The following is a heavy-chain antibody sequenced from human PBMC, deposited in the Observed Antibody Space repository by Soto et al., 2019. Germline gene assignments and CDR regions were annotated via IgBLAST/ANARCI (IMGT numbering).Heavy chain of an antibody. J-gene: IGHJ3*02. Sequence: EVQLLESGGGLVQPGGSLRLSCAASGFTFSSYAMSWVRQAPGKGLEWVSAISGSGGSTYYADSVKGRFTISRDNSKNTLYLQMNSLRAEDTAVYYCAKANFRRWDPTPGAFDIWGQGTMVTVSS. CDR3: AKANFRRWDPTPGAFDI. D-gene: IGHD2-15*01. V-gene: IGHV3-23*01. CDR2: ISGSGGST. CDR1: GFTFSSYA.